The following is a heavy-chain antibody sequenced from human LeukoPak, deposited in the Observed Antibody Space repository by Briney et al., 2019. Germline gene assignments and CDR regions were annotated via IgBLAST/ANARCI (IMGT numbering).Heavy chain of an antibody. CDR3: ARAEIGSWGFDP. CDR2: IYHSGNT. CDR1: GGSISSGGYY. D-gene: IGHD2-15*01. J-gene: IGHJ5*02. V-gene: IGHV4-31*03. Sequence: PSQTLPLTCTVSGGSISSGGYYWSRLRQHPGKGLEWIGYIYHSGNTYYNPSLKSRVTISVDTSKNQFSLKMSSVTAADTAVYYCARAEIGSWGFDPWGQGTLVTVSS.